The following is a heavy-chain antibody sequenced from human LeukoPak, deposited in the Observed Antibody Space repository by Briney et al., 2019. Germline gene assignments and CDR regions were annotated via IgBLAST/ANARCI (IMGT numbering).Heavy chain of an antibody. CDR1: GYTFTSYG. CDR3: ARSPMVRGVSPMDV. V-gene: IGHV1-18*01. Sequence: ASVKVSCKASGYTFTSYGISWVRQAPGQGLEWMGWISAYNGNTNYAQKLQGRVTMTTDTSTSTAYMELRSLRSDDTAVYYRARSPMVRGVSPMDVWGQGTTVTVSS. CDR2: ISAYNGNT. D-gene: IGHD3-10*01. J-gene: IGHJ6*02.